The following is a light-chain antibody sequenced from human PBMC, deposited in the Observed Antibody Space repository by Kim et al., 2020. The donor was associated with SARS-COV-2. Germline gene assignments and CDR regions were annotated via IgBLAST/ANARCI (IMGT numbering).Light chain of an antibody. J-gene: IGLJ2*01. V-gene: IGLV6-57*01. CDR2: EDN. Sequence: GKTVPISCTRSSGSIASYYVQWYQQRPGSYPTTVIYEDNQRPSWVPDRFSGSIDSSSNSASLTISGLKTEDEADYYCQSYDVNTRVFGGGTHLTVL. CDR3: QSYDVNTRV. CDR1: SGSIASYY.